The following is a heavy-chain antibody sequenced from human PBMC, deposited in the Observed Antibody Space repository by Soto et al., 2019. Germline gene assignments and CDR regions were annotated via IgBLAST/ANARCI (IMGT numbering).Heavy chain of an antibody. CDR1: GGGFSSYA. CDR2: IIPIFGTT. J-gene: IGHJ5*02. V-gene: IGHV1-69*13. Sequence: SGKVSCKASGGGFSSYAINWVRQAPGQGLEWMGGIIPIFGTTNYAHKLQDRVTITADESTTTVYMELNSLRSEDTAVYYCAXSYDPGSYRCLDPWGKRTLVTV. D-gene: IGHD3-10*01. CDR3: AXSYDPGSYRCLDP.